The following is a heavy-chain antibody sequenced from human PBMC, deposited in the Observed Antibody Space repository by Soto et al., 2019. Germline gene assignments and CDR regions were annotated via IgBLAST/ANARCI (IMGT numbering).Heavy chain of an antibody. CDR2: INSDGSNQ. D-gene: IGHD2-2*01. V-gene: IGHV3-74*01. CDR1: GFTFSNYW. CDR3: ARLCAPSGEYGMDV. J-gene: IGHJ6*02. Sequence: EVQLVESGGGLVRPGESLRLSCAASGFTFSNYWMHWVRQAPGEGLVWVSRINSDGSNQAYADSVKGRLTISRDNAKNTLHLLMSSLSAEDTAVYHCARLCAPSGEYGMDVWGQGTTVNVSS.